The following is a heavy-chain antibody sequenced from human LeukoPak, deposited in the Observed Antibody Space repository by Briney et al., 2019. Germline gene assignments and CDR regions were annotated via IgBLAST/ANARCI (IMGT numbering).Heavy chain of an antibody. J-gene: IGHJ4*02. D-gene: IGHD1-26*01. CDR3: AKAYAFVGANYFDY. V-gene: IGHV3-23*01. Sequence: GGSLRLSCAASGFTFSSYAMNWVRQAPGKGLEWVSVISPRSDSAFYADSLRGRFTISRDNSKNTLYLQMNNLRAEDAAIYYCAKAYAFVGANYFDYWGQGTLVTVSS. CDR1: GFTFSSYA. CDR2: ISPRSDSA.